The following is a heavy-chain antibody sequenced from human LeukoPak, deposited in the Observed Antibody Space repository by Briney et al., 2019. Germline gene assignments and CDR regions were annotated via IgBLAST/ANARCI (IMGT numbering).Heavy chain of an antibody. CDR3: AKDRAFDI. V-gene: IGHV3-30*18. J-gene: IGHJ3*02. CDR1: GFTFSSYG. CDR2: ISYDGSNK. Sequence: GGSLRLSCVASGFTFSSYGMHWVRQAPGKGLEWVAVISYDGSNKYYADSVKGRFTISRDNSKNTLYLQMNSLRAEDTAVYYCAKDRAFDIWGQGTMVTVSS.